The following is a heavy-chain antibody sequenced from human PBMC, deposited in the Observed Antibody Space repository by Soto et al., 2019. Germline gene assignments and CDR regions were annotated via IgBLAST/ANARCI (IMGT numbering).Heavy chain of an antibody. CDR2: IYWNDDK. CDR3: AKSGSSGWYCWFDL. Sequence: SGPTLVNPTQTLTLTCIFSGFSLRTSGVGVGWIRQPPGKALEWLGFIYWNDDKRYSPSLKSRLTITKDTSKNQVVLTLTNMDPVDTATYYCAKSGSSGWYCWFDLWGQGTLVTVSS. J-gene: IGHJ5*02. D-gene: IGHD6-19*01. V-gene: IGHV2-5*01. CDR1: GFSLRTSGVG.